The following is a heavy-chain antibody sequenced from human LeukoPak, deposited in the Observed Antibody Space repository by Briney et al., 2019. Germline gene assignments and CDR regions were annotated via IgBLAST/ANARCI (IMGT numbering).Heavy chain of an antibody. J-gene: IGHJ4*02. D-gene: IGHD5-12*01. V-gene: IGHV1-8*01. CDR3: SRSPIVATRGYYFDY. Sequence: ASVKVSCKASGYTFTSYDINWVRQATGQGLEWMGLMNPNSGNTGNAQKFQGKVTMTRNTSISTAYMELSSLRSEDTAVYYCSRSPIVATRGYYFDYWGQGTLVTVSS. CDR2: MNPNSGNT. CDR1: GYTFTSYD.